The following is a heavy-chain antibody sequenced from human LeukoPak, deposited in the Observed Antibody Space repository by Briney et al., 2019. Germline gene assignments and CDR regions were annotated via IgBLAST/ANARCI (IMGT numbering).Heavy chain of an antibody. Sequence: SETLSLTCTVSGGSISSGGYYWSWIRQHPGKGLEWIGYIYYSGSTYYNPSPKSRVTISVDTSKNQFSLKLSSVTAADTAVYYCARAGIVVVPAAMNWFDPWGQGALVTVSS. CDR3: ARAGIVVVPAAMNWFDP. CDR1: GGSISSGGYY. CDR2: IYYSGST. V-gene: IGHV4-61*08. J-gene: IGHJ5*02. D-gene: IGHD2-2*01.